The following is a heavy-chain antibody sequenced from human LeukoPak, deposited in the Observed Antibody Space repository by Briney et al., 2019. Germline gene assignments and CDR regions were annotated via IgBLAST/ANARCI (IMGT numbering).Heavy chain of an antibody. CDR1: GGSISSSSYY. J-gene: IGHJ4*02. Sequence: SETLSLTCTVSGGSISSSSYYWGWIRQPPGKGLEWIGNIYYSGSTYYNPSLKSRVTISLDTSKNQFSLKLSSVTAADTAVYYCARHGIDVLLKDYYFDYWGQGTRVTVSS. CDR2: IYYSGST. CDR3: ARHGIDVLLKDYYFDY. D-gene: IGHD3-16*01. V-gene: IGHV4-39*01.